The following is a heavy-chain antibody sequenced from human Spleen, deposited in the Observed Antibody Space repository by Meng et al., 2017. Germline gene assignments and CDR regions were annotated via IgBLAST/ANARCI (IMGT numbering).Heavy chain of an antibody. CDR3: ARDEDISAAGKLFGDY. CDR1: GYNFPDSW. Sequence: QWQLVRVGAEVKKLGASVKVSCRPSGYNFPDSWLHWVRRAPGQGLEWMGRIDPKSGDTHYAQRFQGRVTMTGDTSISTAYMELSGLRSDDTAMYYCARDEDISAAGKLFGDYWGQGTLVTVSS. V-gene: IGHV1-2*06. D-gene: IGHD6-13*01. J-gene: IGHJ4*02. CDR2: IDPKSGDT.